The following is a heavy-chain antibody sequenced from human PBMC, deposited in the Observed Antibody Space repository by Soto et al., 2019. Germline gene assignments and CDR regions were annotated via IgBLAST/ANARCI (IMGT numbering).Heavy chain of an antibody. J-gene: IGHJ5*02. Sequence: QVQLVESGGGLVQPGGSLRLSCAASGFTFSDYSMSWIRQAPGKGLEWVSYINSGGTTIYYADSVKGRFTISRDNAKNSLYLQMNSLRAEDTAVYYCARVGTVTTLWFDPWGQGTLVTVSS. CDR3: ARVGTVTTLWFDP. CDR1: GFTFSDYS. D-gene: IGHD4-17*01. CDR2: INSGGTTI. V-gene: IGHV3-11*01.